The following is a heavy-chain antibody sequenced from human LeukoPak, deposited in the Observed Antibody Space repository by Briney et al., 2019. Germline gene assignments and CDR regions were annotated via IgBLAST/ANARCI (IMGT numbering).Heavy chain of an antibody. CDR3: ARDLPMLDYDFWSGYLFDY. Sequence: PVASVTVSCKASGYTFTSYGISGVRQAPGQGVEGMGWISAYNGNTNYAQKLQGRVTMTTDTSTSTAYMELRSLRSDDTAVYYCARDLPMLDYDFWSGYLFDYWGQGTLVTVSS. CDR1: GYTFTSYG. J-gene: IGHJ4*02. V-gene: IGHV1-18*01. D-gene: IGHD3-3*01. CDR2: ISAYNGNT.